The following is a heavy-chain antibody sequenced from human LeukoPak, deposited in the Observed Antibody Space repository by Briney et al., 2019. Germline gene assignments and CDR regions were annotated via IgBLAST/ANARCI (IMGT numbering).Heavy chain of an antibody. CDR3: ARLARSGSYSDAFDI. J-gene: IGHJ3*02. CDR2: IYYSGST. CDR1: GGSISSSSYY. D-gene: IGHD1-26*01. V-gene: IGHV4-39*07. Sequence: SETLTLTCTVSGGSISSSSYYWGWIRQPPGKGLEWIGSIYYSGSTYYNPSLKSRVTISVDTSKNQFSLKLSSVTAADTAVYYCARLARSGSYSDAFDIWGQGTMVTVSS.